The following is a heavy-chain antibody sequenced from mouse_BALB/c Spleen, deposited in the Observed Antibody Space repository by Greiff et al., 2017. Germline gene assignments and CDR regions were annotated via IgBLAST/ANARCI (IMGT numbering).Heavy chain of an antibody. CDR2: ISSGGSYT. CDR1: GFTFSSYA. Sequence: EVQLVESGGGLVKPGGSLKLSCAASGFTFSSYAMSWVRQSPEKWLEWVAEISSGGSYTYYPDTVTGRFTISRDNAKNTLYLEMSSLRSEDTAMYYCARAYYGSSPAWFAYWGQGTLVTVSA. V-gene: IGHV5-9-4*01. D-gene: IGHD1-1*01. CDR3: ARAYYGSSPAWFAY. J-gene: IGHJ3*01.